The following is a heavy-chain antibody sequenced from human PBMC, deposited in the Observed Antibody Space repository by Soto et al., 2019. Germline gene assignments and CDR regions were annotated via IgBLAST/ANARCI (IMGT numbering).Heavy chain of an antibody. J-gene: IGHJ4*02. Sequence: PSETLSLTCAVYGGSFSGYYWSWIRQPPGKGLEWIGEINHSGSTNYNPSIKSRVTISVDTSKNQFSLKLSSVTAADTAVYYCARSTYCGGDCYPPYFDYWGQGTLVTVSS. V-gene: IGHV4-34*01. D-gene: IGHD2-21*02. CDR2: INHSGST. CDR1: GGSFSGYY. CDR3: ARSTYCGGDCYPPYFDY.